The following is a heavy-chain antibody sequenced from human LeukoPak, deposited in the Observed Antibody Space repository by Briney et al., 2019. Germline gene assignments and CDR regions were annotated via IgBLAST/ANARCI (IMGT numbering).Heavy chain of an antibody. CDR2: ISSSGSTI. D-gene: IGHD3-16*02. V-gene: IGHV3-48*03. J-gene: IGHJ4*02. CDR3: ARLGAGTYYDYVWGSYRYTGTDY. Sequence: GGSLRLSCAASGFTFSSYEMDWVRQAPGKGLEWVSYISSSGSTIYYADSVKGRFTISRDNAKNSLYLQMNSLRAEDTAVYYCARLGAGTYYDYVWGSYRYTGTDYWGQGTLVTVSS. CDR1: GFTFSSYE.